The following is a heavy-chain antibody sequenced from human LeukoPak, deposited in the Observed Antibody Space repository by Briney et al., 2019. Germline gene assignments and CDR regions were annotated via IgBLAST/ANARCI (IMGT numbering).Heavy chain of an antibody. J-gene: IGHJ4*02. D-gene: IGHD3-22*01. CDR1: GGSISSSSYY. V-gene: IGHV4-39*01. Sequence: SETLSLTCTVSGGSISSSSYYWGWIRQPPGKGLEWIGSIYYSGSTYYNPSLKSRVTISVDTSKNQFSLKLSSVTAADTAVYYCARSGDYDSSGYPYFDYWGQGTLVTVSS. CDR2: IYYSGST. CDR3: ARSGDYDSSGYPYFDY.